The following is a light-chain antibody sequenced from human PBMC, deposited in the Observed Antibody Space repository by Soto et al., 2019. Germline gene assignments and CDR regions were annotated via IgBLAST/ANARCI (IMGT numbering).Light chain of an antibody. J-gene: IGKJ1*01. Sequence: EIVLTQSPATLSLSPGERATLSCRASQSVSSYLAWYQQKPGHAPRLLIYDASNRATGNPAKFSGSGFGTDFTLTISSLEPEDFADYYCQQRSNWPRTFGQGTKVEIK. CDR1: QSVSSY. CDR2: DAS. CDR3: QQRSNWPRT. V-gene: IGKV3-11*01.